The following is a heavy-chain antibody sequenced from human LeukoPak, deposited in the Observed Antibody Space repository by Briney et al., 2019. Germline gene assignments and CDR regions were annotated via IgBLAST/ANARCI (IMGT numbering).Heavy chain of an antibody. V-gene: IGHV1-69*04. Sequence: GASVKVSCKASGGTFSSYAISWVRQAPGQGLEWMGRIIPILGIANYAQKFQGRVTITADKSTSTAYMELSSLRSEDTAVYYCARDGQSIAAAGRELDYWGQGTLVTVSS. J-gene: IGHJ4*02. D-gene: IGHD6-13*01. CDR1: GGTFSSYA. CDR3: ARDGQSIAAAGRELDY. CDR2: IIPILGIA.